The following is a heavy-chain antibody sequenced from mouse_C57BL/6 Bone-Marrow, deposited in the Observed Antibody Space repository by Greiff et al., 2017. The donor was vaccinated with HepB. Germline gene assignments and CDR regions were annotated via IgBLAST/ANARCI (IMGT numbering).Heavy chain of an antibody. Sequence: QVQLQQSGPELVKPGASVKISCKASGYSFTSYYIHWVKQRPGQGLEWIGWIYPGSGNTKYNEKFKGKATLTADTSSSTAYMQLSSLTSEDSAVYYCTRSDDGYYRYWFAYWGQGTLVTVSA. J-gene: IGHJ3*01. D-gene: IGHD2-3*01. V-gene: IGHV1-66*01. CDR1: GYSFTSYY. CDR3: TRSDDGYYRYWFAY. CDR2: IYPGSGNT.